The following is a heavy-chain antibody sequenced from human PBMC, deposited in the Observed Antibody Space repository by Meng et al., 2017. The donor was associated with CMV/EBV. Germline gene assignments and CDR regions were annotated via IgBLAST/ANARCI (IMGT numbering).Heavy chain of an antibody. CDR1: GGSISSGGYY. CDR2: IYYSGST. D-gene: IGHD2-2*01. J-gene: IGHJ3*02. V-gene: IGHV4-31*03. Sequence: LRLSCTVSGGSISSGGYYWSWIRQHPGKGLEWIGYIYYSGSTYYNPSLKSRVTISVDTSKNQFSLKLSSVTAADTAVYYCAREVPAGGAFDIWGQGTMVTVSS. CDR3: AREVPAGGAFDI.